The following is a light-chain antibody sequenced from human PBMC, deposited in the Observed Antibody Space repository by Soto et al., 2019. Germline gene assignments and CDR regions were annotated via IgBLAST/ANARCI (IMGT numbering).Light chain of an antibody. CDR1: SNDVGGYNL. CDR2: EVN. J-gene: IGLJ3*02. CDR3: CSHVGGSSPQWV. V-gene: IGLV2-23*02. Sequence: QSALTQPASVSGSPGQSITISCTGTSNDVGGYNLVSWFQQHPGKAPKLMISEVNKRSSGVSNRFSGSKSANTASLTISGLQAEDEADYYCCSHVGGSSPQWVFGGGTKLTV.